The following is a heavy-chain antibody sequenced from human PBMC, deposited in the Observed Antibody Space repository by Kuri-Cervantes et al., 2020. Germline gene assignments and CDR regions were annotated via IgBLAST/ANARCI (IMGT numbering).Heavy chain of an antibody. V-gene: IGHV4-61*08. D-gene: IGHD6-19*01. CDR1: GDSVSGDGYY. CDR3: ASLAVAGIWADY. CDR2: IYDSGTT. Sequence: SETLSLTCTVSGDSVSGDGYYWTRIRQPPGKGLEWIGYIYDSGTTNYNPSLESRVTISVDTSKNQFSLRLNSVTAADTAVYYCASLAVAGIWADYWGQGTLVTVSS. J-gene: IGHJ4*02.